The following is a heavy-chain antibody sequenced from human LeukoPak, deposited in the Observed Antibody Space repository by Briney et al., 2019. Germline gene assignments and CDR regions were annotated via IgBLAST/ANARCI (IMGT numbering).Heavy chain of an antibody. D-gene: IGHD3-22*01. CDR2: IYSGGST. CDR1: GFTVSSKY. J-gene: IGHJ4*02. CDR3: ARDCSASSSDYYPLGY. V-gene: IGHV3-66*01. Sequence: QPGGSLRLSCAASGFTVSSKYMSWVRPAPGKGLEWVSVIYSGGSTYYADSVKGRFTISRDNSKNTVYLQMNSLRAEDTAVYYCARDCSASSSDYYPLGYWGQGTLVTVSS.